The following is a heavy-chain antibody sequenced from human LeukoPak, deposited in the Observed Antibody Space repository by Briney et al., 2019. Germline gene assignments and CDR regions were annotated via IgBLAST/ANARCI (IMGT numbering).Heavy chain of an antibody. CDR2: INPNSGGT. CDR1: GYTFTGYY. V-gene: IGHV1-2*06. Sequence: ASVKVSCKASGYTFTGYYMHWVRQAPGQGLEWMGRINPNSGGTNYAQNFQGRLTMTTDTSTTTAYMKLRSLRSDDTAVYYCSREFPFCGADCFSGVFDIWGQGTMVTVS. D-gene: IGHD2-21*02. J-gene: IGHJ3*02. CDR3: SREFPFCGADCFSGVFDI.